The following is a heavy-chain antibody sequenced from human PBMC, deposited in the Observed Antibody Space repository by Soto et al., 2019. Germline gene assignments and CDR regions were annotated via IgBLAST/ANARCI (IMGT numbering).Heavy chain of an antibody. Sequence: SETLSLTCTVSGGSISYYYWSWVRQPPGKGLEWIGYIYYSGSTKYNPSLKSRVTISVDMSKNQFSLKLGSVTAADTAVYYCARLRYMQHHPGPGLFDHWGQGTLVTVSS. CDR3: ARLRYMQHHPGPGLFDH. J-gene: IGHJ4*02. CDR2: IYYSGST. CDR1: GGSISYYY. V-gene: IGHV4-59*01. D-gene: IGHD4-17*01.